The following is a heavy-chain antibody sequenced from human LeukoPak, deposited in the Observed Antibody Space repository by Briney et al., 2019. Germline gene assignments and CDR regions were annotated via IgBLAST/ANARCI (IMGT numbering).Heavy chain of an antibody. V-gene: IGHV3-11*04. D-gene: IGHD1-14*01. J-gene: IGHJ6*03. CDR3: ARDRGIIGTTGYYYMDV. CDR2: ITNSGSTT. CDR1: GFTLSDYY. Sequence: GGSLRLSCAASGFTLSDYYMSWIRQAPGKGLEWVSYITNSGSTTYYADSVKGRFTISRDNAKNSLYLQMNSLRAEDTAVYYCARDRGIIGTTGYYYMDVWGKGTTVTVSS.